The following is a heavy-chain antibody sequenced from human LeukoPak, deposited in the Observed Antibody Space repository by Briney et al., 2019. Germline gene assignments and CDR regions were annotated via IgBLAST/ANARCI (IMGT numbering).Heavy chain of an antibody. Sequence: GASVKVSCKASGYTFISYGIGWVRQAPGQGLEWMGWISAYNGNTNYAQKLQGRVTMTTDTSTSTAYMELRSLRSDDTAVYYCARDPRTVTTVNSVFDYWGQGTLVTVSS. CDR3: ARDPRTVTTVNSVFDY. J-gene: IGHJ4*02. D-gene: IGHD4-17*01. CDR2: ISAYNGNT. CDR1: GYTFISYG. V-gene: IGHV1-18*01.